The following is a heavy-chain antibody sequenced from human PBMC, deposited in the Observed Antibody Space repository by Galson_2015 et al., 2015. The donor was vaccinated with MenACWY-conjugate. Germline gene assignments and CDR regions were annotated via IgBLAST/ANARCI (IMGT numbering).Heavy chain of an antibody. J-gene: IGHJ3*02. Sequence: ETLSLPCPVSGGSISSSSYYWDWIRQPPGRGLEWIGTIYYSGSTYYNSSLKSRVTISVDTSKNQFSLNLSSVTAADTAMYYCARHDRTAPARSGAFDIWGRGTMDTVSS. CDR2: IYYSGST. CDR1: GGSISSSSYY. CDR3: ARHDRTAPARSGAFDI. D-gene: IGHD2-2*01. V-gene: IGHV4-39*01.